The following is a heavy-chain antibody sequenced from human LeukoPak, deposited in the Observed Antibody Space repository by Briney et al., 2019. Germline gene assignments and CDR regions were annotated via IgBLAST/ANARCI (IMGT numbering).Heavy chain of an antibody. J-gene: IGHJ4*02. CDR1: GFTFSSYS. Sequence: VGSLRLSCAASGFTFSSYSMNWVRQAPGKGLEWVSSISSSSSYIYYADSVKGRFTISRDNAKNSLYLQMNSLRAEDTAVYYCARDSGSGYYPDYWGQGTLVTVSS. CDR3: ARDSGSGYYPDY. V-gene: IGHV3-21*01. CDR2: ISSSSSYI. D-gene: IGHD3-22*01.